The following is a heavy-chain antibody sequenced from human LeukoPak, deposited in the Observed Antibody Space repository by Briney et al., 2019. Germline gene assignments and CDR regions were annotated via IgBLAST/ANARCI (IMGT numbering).Heavy chain of an antibody. D-gene: IGHD2-15*01. CDR1: GYSFTSYW. CDR3: ARRPLGYCSGGSCYFDY. Sequence: GESLKISCKGSGYSFTSYWIGWVRQMPGKGLEWMGIIYPGDSDTRYSPSFQGQVTISADKSISTAYLQWSSLKASDTAMYYCARRPLGYCSGGSCYFDYWGQGTLVTVSS. V-gene: IGHV5-51*01. J-gene: IGHJ4*02. CDR2: IYPGDSDT.